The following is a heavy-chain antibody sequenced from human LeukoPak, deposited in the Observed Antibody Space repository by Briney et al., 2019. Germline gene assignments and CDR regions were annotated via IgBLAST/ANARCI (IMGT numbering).Heavy chain of an antibody. V-gene: IGHV4-59*08. CDR3: ARHDYSNYQFDY. CDR1: GGSISSYY. CDR2: IYYSGST. Sequence: SETLSLTCTVSGGSISSYYWSWIRQPPGKGLEWIGYIYYSGSTNYNPSLKSRVTISVDTSKNQFSLKLSSVTAADTAVYYCARHDYSNYQFDYWGQGTLVTVSS. J-gene: IGHJ4*02. D-gene: IGHD4-11*01.